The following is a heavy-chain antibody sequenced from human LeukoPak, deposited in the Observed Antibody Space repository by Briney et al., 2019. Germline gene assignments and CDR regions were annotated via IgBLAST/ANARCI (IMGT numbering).Heavy chain of an antibody. Sequence: WASVKVSCKASGYTFTSYDINWVRQATGQGLEWMGWMNPNSGNTGYAQKFQGRVTMTRNTSISTAYMELSRLRSDDTAVYYCARDSTGTFYFDYWGQGTLVTVSS. CDR1: GYTFTSYD. V-gene: IGHV1-8*01. J-gene: IGHJ4*02. CDR2: MNPNSGNT. CDR3: ARDSTGTFYFDY. D-gene: IGHD1-1*01.